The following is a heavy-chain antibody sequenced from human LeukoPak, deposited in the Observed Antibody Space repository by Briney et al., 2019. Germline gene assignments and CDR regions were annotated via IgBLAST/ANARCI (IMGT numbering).Heavy chain of an antibody. V-gene: IGHV4-59*01. CDR2: IYDSGST. CDR1: GGSISSYY. CDR3: ARGGSGYDSFYYYGMDV. Sequence: SESLTQTCSVSGGSISSYYWSWIRQPPGKGLEWIGYIYDSGSTNYNPSLKSRVTLPVDTSKNQFSLKLSSVTAADTAVYYCARGGSGYDSFYYYGMDVWGQ. J-gene: IGHJ6*02. D-gene: IGHD5-12*01.